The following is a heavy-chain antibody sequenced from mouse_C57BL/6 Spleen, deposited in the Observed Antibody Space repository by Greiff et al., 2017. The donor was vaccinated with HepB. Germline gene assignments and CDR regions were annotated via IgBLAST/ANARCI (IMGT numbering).Heavy chain of an antibody. Sequence: QVQLQQPGAELVKPGASVKLSCKASGYTFTSYWMHWVKQRPGQGLEWIGMIHPNSGSTNYNEKFKSKATLTVDKSSSTAYMQLSSLTSEDSAVYYCARGGGYYGSEDWYFDVWGTGTTVTVSS. CDR2: IHPNSGST. V-gene: IGHV1-64*01. D-gene: IGHD1-1*01. J-gene: IGHJ1*03. CDR1: GYTFTSYW. CDR3: ARGGGYYGSEDWYFDV.